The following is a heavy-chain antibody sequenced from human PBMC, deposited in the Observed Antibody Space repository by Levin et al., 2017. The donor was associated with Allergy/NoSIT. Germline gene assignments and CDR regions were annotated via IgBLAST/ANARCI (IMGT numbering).Heavy chain of an antibody. V-gene: IGHV3-9*01. D-gene: IGHD2-2*01. CDR2: ISWNSASS. Sequence: HTGGSLRLSCAASGFTFDNYAMHWVRLVPGKGLEWVSGISWNSASSGYGDSVKGRFTISRDNGRNSLYLQMNSLRAEDTALYYCVKEMSRGGGTSDTEAFDIWGQGAMVTVSS. J-gene: IGHJ3*02. CDR3: VKEMSRGGGTSDTEAFDI. CDR1: GFTFDNYA.